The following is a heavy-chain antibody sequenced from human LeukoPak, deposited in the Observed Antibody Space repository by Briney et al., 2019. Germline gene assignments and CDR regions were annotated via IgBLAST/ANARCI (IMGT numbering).Heavy chain of an antibody. Sequence: GGSLRLSCAASGFTFTSYSMNWVRQAPGKGLEWVSTISGGGGSTYYADSVKGRFTISRDNSKNTLYLQVNSLRAEDTAVDYCAKGGKWDVTPFDYWGQGTLVTVSS. CDR1: GFTFTSYS. V-gene: IGHV3-23*01. CDR3: AKGGKWDVTPFDY. CDR2: ISGGGGST. D-gene: IGHD1-26*01. J-gene: IGHJ4*02.